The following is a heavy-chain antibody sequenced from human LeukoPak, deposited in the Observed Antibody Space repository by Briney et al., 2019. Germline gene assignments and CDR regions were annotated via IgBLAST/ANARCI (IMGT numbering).Heavy chain of an antibody. Sequence: GGSLRLSCAASVFTFSVYAMQGVRQAPEKRPEYVSGISGDGGTIYYASSVRGRFIISRDNSKNTLCLQMGSVRAEDMAVYYCARDGIATNDYWGQGTLVTVSS. V-gene: IGHV3-64*01. D-gene: IGHD5-24*01. CDR1: VFTFSVYA. J-gene: IGHJ4*02. CDR2: ISGDGGTI. CDR3: ARDGIATNDY.